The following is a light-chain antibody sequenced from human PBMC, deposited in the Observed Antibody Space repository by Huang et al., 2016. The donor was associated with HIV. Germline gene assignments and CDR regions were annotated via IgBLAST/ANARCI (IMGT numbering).Light chain of an antibody. Sequence: EIVLTQSPGTLALSPGQRATLSCRASQSISSNYLAWYQQKPGQAPRLLIYGASSRATGIPDRCSGSGSGTDFTLTISRLEPEDFAVYYCQQYGSSPPWTFGQGTKVEIK. CDR2: GAS. CDR1: QSISSNY. CDR3: QQYGSSPPWT. V-gene: IGKV3-20*01. J-gene: IGKJ1*01.